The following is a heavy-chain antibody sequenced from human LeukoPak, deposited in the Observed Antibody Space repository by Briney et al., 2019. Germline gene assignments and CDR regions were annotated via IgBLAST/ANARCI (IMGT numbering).Heavy chain of an antibody. V-gene: IGHV1-18*01. J-gene: IGHJ4*02. CDR2: ISAYNGNT. D-gene: IGHD6-19*01. CDR3: ARGPPLIAVAGTIDY. Sequence: ASVKVSCKASGYTFTSYGVSRVRQAPGQGLEWMGWISAYNGNTNYAQKLQGRVTMTTDTSTSTAYMELRSLRSDDTAVYYCARGPPLIAVAGTIDYWGQGTLVTVSS. CDR1: GYTFTSYG.